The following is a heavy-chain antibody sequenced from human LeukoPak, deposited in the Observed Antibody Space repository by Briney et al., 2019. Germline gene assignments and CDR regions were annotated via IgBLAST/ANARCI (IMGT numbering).Heavy chain of an antibody. CDR2: ISGSGGST. J-gene: IGHJ4*02. V-gene: IGHV3-23*01. CDR1: GFTFSSYA. Sequence: GGSLRLPCAASGFTFSSYAMSWVRQAPGKGLEWVSAISGSGGSTYYADSVKGRFTISRDNSKNTLYLQMNSLRAEDTAVYYCAKDRKPIAAAGLFDYWGQGTLVTVSS. CDR3: AKDRKPIAAAGLFDY. D-gene: IGHD6-13*01.